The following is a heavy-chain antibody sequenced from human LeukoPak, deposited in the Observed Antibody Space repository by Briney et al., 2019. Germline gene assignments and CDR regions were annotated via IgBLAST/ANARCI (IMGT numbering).Heavy chain of an antibody. V-gene: IGHV1-69*13. CDR2: IIPIFGTA. D-gene: IGHD2-2*01. CDR1: RNTSSSYT. CDR3: ARHQYQLLEPAIYFDY. J-gene: IGHJ4*02. Sequence: ASDTVSSKASRNTSSSYTINWVLHAPAQKLEWMESIIPIFGTANYAQKFQGRVTITADESTSTAYMELSSLRSEDTAVYYCARHQYQLLEPAIYFDYWGQGTLVTVSS.